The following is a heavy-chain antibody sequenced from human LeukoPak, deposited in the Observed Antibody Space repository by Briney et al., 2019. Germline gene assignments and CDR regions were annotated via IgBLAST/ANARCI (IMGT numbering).Heavy chain of an antibody. CDR2: INYSGRT. Sequence: SETLSLTCAVYGGSLNGYYWSWVRQPPGKGLEWIGEINYSGRTSYNPSLKSRVIISIDTSKNQFSLNLTSVTAADTGIYYCASRERWGQGTLVTVSS. V-gene: IGHV4-34*01. CDR1: GGSLNGYY. CDR3: ASRER. J-gene: IGHJ1*01. D-gene: IGHD6-25*01.